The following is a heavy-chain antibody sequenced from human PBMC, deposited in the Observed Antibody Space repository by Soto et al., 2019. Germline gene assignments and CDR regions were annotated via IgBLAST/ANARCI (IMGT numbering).Heavy chain of an antibody. J-gene: IGHJ1*01. Sequence: EVQLVESGGGLVQPGGSLRLSCAASGFTFSDYWMSWVRQAPGKGLEWVANIKQDGGETYYVDAVKGRFTISRDNAKNSLYLQMTYVGVEDTAVYYCARQNEGDYGYWGQGTVVSVS. CDR2: IKQDGGET. D-gene: IGHD4-17*01. CDR3: ARQNEGDYGY. CDR1: GFTFSDYW. V-gene: IGHV3-7*04.